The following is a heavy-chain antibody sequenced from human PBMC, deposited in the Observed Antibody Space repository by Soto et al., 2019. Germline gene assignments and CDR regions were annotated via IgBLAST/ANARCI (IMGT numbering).Heavy chain of an antibody. J-gene: IGHJ6*02. V-gene: IGHV3-23*01. CDR1: GFTFSNYA. D-gene: IGHD3-3*01. CDR2: ISGSGGST. Sequence: EVQLLESGGGLVQPGGSLRLSCAASGFTFSNYAMTWVRQAPGKGLEWVSAISGSGGSTYYADSVKGRFTISRDNSKNTVYLQMNSLRAEDTAIYYCAKNSGFWSGPYYYYAMDVWGQGTTVTVSS. CDR3: AKNSGFWSGPYYYYAMDV.